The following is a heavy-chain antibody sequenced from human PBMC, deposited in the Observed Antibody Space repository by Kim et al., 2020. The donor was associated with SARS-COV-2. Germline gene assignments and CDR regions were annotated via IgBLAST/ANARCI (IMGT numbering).Heavy chain of an antibody. CDR1: GGSISSSSYY. CDR2: IYYSGST. D-gene: IGHD2-2*01. Sequence: SETLSLTCSVSGGSISSSSYYWGWIRQPPGKGLEWVGNIYYSGSTNYSPSLKSRVTISVDTSKNQFSLKLSSVTAADTAVYYCARPAAIRHSSAFDIWGQGTMVTVSS. CDR3: ARPAAIRHSSAFDI. V-gene: IGHV4-39*01. J-gene: IGHJ3*02.